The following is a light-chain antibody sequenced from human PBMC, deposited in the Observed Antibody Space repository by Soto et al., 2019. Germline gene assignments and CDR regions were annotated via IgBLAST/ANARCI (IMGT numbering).Light chain of an antibody. CDR1: QSISSW. V-gene: IGKV1-5*01. CDR3: QQYKGWT. CDR2: DAS. Sequence: DIQMTQSPSTLSASVGDRVTITCRASQSISSWLAWYQQKPGKAPKLLIHDASSLESGVPSRFSGSGSGTEFTLTISSLQPDDFATYYCQQYKGWTFGQGTKVEIK. J-gene: IGKJ1*01.